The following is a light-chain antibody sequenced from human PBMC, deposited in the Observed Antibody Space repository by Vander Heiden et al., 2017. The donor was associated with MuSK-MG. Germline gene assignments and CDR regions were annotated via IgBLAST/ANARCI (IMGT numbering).Light chain of an antibody. CDR2: SDG. CDR1: NIGSKS. V-gene: IGLV3-21*02. J-gene: IGLJ2*01. CDR3: QVQNRGSDNGV. Sequence: SYVLAQPPSVSVAPGQTARITCRGNNIGSKSVHWSQQKPGQAPVLVVYSDGSRRSGTPERVCFSNSGNAATLNLTRVEVEDEDDDYCQVQNRGSDNGVFGGGTKLTVL.